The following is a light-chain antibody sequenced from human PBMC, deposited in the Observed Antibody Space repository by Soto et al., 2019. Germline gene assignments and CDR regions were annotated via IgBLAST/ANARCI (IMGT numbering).Light chain of an antibody. V-gene: IGKV3-11*01. Sequence: EIVLTQSPGTLSLSPGERATLSCRASQSVSSYLAWYQQKPGQAPRLLIYDVSNRATGIPGRFSGSGSGTDFTLTISGLEPGDFAVYYCQQRSSFGQGKRLEIK. CDR2: DVS. CDR1: QSVSSY. J-gene: IGKJ5*01. CDR3: QQRSS.